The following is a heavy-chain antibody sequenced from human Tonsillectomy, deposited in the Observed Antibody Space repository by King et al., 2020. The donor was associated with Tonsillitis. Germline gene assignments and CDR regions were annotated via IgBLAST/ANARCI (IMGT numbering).Heavy chain of an antibody. D-gene: IGHD6-6*01. CDR1: GDSFTDYW. J-gene: IGHJ5*02. Sequence: VQLVESGAEVKKPGESLKISCKGSGDSFTDYWIGWVRQMPGKGLEWMGIIYPGDSDTRYSPSFQGQVTMSADKSISTAYLQWSSLKASDTAMYYCATLRQLGLINWFDPWGQGTLVIVSS. CDR3: ATLRQLGLINWFDP. CDR2: IYPGDSDT. V-gene: IGHV5-51*01.